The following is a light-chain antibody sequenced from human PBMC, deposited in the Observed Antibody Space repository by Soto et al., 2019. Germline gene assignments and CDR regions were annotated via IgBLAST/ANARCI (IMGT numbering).Light chain of an antibody. V-gene: IGKV2-30*01. CDR2: KVS. Sequence: DVVMTQSPLSLPVTLGQPASISCRSSQSLAYSDGNTYLNWFQQRPGQSPRRLIYKVSNRDSGVPDRFPVSWSGTDFTLKISSVNAEDVGVYYCMQGTHWPPYTFGQRTKLEIK. CDR3: MQGTHWPPYT. J-gene: IGKJ2*01. CDR1: QSLAYSDGNTY.